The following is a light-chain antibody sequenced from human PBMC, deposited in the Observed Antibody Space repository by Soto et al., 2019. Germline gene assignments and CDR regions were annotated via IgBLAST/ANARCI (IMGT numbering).Light chain of an antibody. CDR1: QSISGY. Sequence: DIRMTQSPSSLSESVGDRVTITCRAIQSISGYLNWYQQKPGNAPKLLIYAASSLQGGVTSRFSGSGSGTDYTLTISSVQPEDFATYCCQHSYSTPAMSTFGQGTKMEIK. V-gene: IGKV1-39*01. J-gene: IGKJ2*01. CDR3: QHSYSTPAMST. CDR2: AAS.